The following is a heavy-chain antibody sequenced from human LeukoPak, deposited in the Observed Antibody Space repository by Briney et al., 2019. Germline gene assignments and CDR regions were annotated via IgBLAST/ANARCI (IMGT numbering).Heavy chain of an antibody. CDR1: GFTFSSYG. CDR3: AKAGDCSSTSCSYYFDY. D-gene: IGHD2-2*01. Sequence: RRSLRLSCAASGFTFSSYGMHWVRQAPGKGLERVAVISYDGSNKYYADSVKGRFTISRDNSKNTLYLQMNSLRAEDTAVYYCAKAGDCSSTSCSYYFDYWGQGTLVTVSS. CDR2: ISYDGSNK. J-gene: IGHJ4*02. V-gene: IGHV3-30*18.